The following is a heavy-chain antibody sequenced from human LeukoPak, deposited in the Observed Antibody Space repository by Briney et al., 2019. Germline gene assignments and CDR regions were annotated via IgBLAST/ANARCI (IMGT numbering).Heavy chain of an antibody. CDR2: ISRSGGTT. CDR1: GFTFSSYD. J-gene: IGHJ6*03. D-gene: IGHD2-15*01. CDR3: AKRGGTESFYYYYYMDV. Sequence: GGSLRLSCAASGFTFSSYDMTWVRQTPGKGLEWVSLISRSGGTTYYADSVKGRFTISRDNSKNTLYLQMNSLRAEDTAGYYCAKRGGTESFYYYYYMDVWGKGTTVTVSS. V-gene: IGHV3-23*01.